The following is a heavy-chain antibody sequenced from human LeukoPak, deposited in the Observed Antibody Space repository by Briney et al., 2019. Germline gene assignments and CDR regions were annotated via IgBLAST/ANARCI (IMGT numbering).Heavy chain of an antibody. V-gene: IGHV3-11*01. CDR1: GFTFSDYY. J-gene: IGHJ4*02. D-gene: IGHD6-13*01. CDR3: AGVRLGSSWYFDY. CDR2: ISSSGSTI. Sequence: GGSLRLSCAASGFTFSDYYMSWIRQAPGKGLEWVSYISSSGSTIYYADSVRGRFTITRDNAKNSLYLQMNSLRAEDTAVYYCAGVRLGSSWYFDYWGQGTLVTVSS.